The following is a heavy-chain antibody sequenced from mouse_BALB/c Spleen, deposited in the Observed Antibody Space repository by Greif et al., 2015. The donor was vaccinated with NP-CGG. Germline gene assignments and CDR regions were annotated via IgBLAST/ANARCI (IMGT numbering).Heavy chain of an antibody. CDR1: GFSLTGYG. Sequence: VKVIESGPGLVAPSQSLSITCTVSGFSLTGYGVNWVRQPPGKGLEWLGMIWGDGSTDYNSALKSRLSISKDNSKSQVFLKMNSLQTDDTARYYCARDDMITTWGFAYWGQGTLVTVSA. J-gene: IGHJ3*01. V-gene: IGHV2-6-7*01. D-gene: IGHD2-4*01. CDR3: ARDDMITTWGFAY. CDR2: IWGDGST.